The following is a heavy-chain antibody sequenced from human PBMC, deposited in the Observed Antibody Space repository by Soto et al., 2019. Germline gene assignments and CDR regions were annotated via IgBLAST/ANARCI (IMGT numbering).Heavy chain of an antibody. D-gene: IGHD2-2*01. Sequence: QGQLVQSGAEVEKPGASVKVSCKASGYIVTDFAIHWVRQAPGQGLEWMGWVNAGNGNIKWSQKFQGRITLTGDASASTAYMELSSLRSEDTAIYYSASDACSSACFDYWGQGTLVTVSS. J-gene: IGHJ4*02. V-gene: IGHV1-3*01. CDR3: ASDACSSACFDY. CDR1: GYIVTDFA. CDR2: VNAGNGNI.